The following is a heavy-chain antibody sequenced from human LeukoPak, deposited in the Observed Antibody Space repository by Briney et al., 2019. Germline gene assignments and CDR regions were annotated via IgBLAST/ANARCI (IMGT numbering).Heavy chain of an antibody. J-gene: IGHJ4*02. CDR2: IRYDGSNK. CDR3: ARAHHEADSSGYSILFDY. CDR1: GFTFSSYG. V-gene: IGHV3-30*02. Sequence: GGSLRLSCAASGFTFSSYGMHWVRQAPGKGLEWVAFIRYDGSNKYYADSVKGRFTISRDNSKNTLYLQMNSLRAEDTAVYYCARAHHEADSSGYSILFDYWGQGTLVTVSS. D-gene: IGHD3-22*01.